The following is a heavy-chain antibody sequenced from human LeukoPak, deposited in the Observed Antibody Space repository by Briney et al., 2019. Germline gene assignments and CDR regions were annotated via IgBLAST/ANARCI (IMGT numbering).Heavy chain of an antibody. CDR1: GGTFSSYA. D-gene: IGHD5-12*01. V-gene: IGHV1-69*05. J-gene: IGHJ5*02. Sequence: PLASVKVSCKASGGTFSSYAISWVRQAPGQGLEWMGGIIPIFGTANYAQKFQGRVTMTTDTSTSTAYMELRSLRSDDTAVYYCARDLGLPRDWFDPWGQGTLVTVSS. CDR3: ARDLGLPRDWFDP. CDR2: IIPIFGTA.